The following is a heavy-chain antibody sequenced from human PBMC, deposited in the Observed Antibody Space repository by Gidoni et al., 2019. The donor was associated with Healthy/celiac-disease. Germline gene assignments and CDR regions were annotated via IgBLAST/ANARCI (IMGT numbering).Heavy chain of an antibody. CDR2: IIPIFGTA. CDR1: GGTFSSYV. V-gene: IGHV1-69*01. Sequence: QVQLVQSGAEVKKPGSSVKVSCKASGGTFSSYVISGVRQAPGQGLEWMGGIIPIFGTANYAQKFQGRVTITADESTSTAYMELSSLRSEDTAVYYCARDAPAKYCSGGSCYYKRDYYYMDVWGKGTTVTVSS. CDR3: ARDAPAKYCSGGSCYYKRDYYYMDV. D-gene: IGHD2-15*01. J-gene: IGHJ6*03.